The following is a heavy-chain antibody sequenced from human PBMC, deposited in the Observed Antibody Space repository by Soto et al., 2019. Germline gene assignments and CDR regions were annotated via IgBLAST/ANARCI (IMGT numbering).Heavy chain of an antibody. D-gene: IGHD6-19*01. V-gene: IGHV4-34*01. Sequence: QVQQQPWGAGLLKPSETLSLTCTVYAGYFSHYYWNWIRQSPGKGLEWIGKIKHGGSSSYNPSLRRRVSISVDMSKDQFSLTLSSVTAADTAGYYCARGGSSDWQVALDIWGQGTMVPVSS. CDR1: AGYFSHYY. CDR2: IKHGGSS. CDR3: ARGGSSDWQVALDI. J-gene: IGHJ3*02.